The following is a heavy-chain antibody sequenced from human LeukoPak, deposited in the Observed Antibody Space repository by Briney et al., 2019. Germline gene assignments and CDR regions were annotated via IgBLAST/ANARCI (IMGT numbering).Heavy chain of an antibody. J-gene: IGHJ4*02. CDR2: ISGSGGST. CDR3: AKVYLTAYDFWSGYSVGYFDY. Sequence: GGSLRLSCAASGFTFSSYAMSWVRQAPGKGLEWVSAISGSGGSTYYADSVRGRFTISRDNSKNTLYLQMSSLRAEDTAVYYCAKVYLTAYDFWSGYSVGYFDYWGQGTLVTVSS. D-gene: IGHD3-3*01. CDR1: GFTFSSYA. V-gene: IGHV3-23*01.